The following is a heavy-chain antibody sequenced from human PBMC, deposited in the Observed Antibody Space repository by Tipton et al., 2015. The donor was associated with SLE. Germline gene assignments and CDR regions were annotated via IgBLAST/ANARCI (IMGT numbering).Heavy chain of an antibody. D-gene: IGHD3-22*01. Sequence: SLRLSCAASGFTFSSYAMSWVRQAPGKGLEWVTVIYSGGSTYYADSVKGRVTISRDNSKNTLYLQMNSLRAEDTAVYYCAKDSSMIVLYGMDVWGQGTTVTVSS. CDR1: GFTFSSYA. CDR3: AKDSSMIVLYGMDV. J-gene: IGHJ6*02. V-gene: IGHV3-23*03. CDR2: IYSGGST.